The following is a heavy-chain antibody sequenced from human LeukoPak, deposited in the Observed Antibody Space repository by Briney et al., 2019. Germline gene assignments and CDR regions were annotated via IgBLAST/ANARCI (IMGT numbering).Heavy chain of an antibody. CDR1: GFTFSSYW. V-gene: IGHV3-7*03. CDR2: INHNGDVN. Sequence: GGSLRLSCAASGFTFSSYWMNWARQAPGKGLEWEASINHNGDVNYYVDSVKGRFTISRDNAKNSLYLQMSNLRAEDTAVYFCARGGGLDVWGQGATVTVSS. J-gene: IGHJ6*02. CDR3: ARGGGLDV. D-gene: IGHD3-16*01.